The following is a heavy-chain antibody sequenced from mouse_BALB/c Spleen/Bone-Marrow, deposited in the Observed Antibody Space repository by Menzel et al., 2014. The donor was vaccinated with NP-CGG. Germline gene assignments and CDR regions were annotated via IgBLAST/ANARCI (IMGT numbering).Heavy chain of an antibody. D-gene: IGHD1-1*01. V-gene: IGHV2-9*02. J-gene: IGHJ4*01. CDR1: GFSLTSYG. CDR3: ARGSYYEGAMDY. Sequence: QVQLQQSGPGLVAPSQCLSISRTVSGFSLTSYGVLWVRQPPGKVLEWLGVICAGGSTNYNSAHMSRLSISKDNSKSQVFLKMNSLQTDDTAMYYCARGSYYEGAMDYWGQGTSVTVSS. CDR2: ICAGGST.